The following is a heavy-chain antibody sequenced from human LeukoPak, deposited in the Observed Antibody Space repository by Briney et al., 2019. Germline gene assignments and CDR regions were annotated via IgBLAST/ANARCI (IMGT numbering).Heavy chain of an antibody. CDR3: AKRYDSSGYLDY. CDR1: GFTFSSYG. J-gene: IGHJ4*02. V-gene: IGHV3-30*02. CDR2: IRYDGSNK. Sequence: QSGGSLRLSCAASGFTFSSYGMHWVRQAPGKGLEWVAFIRYDGSNKYYADSVKGRFTISRDNSKNTLYLQMNSLRAEDTAVYYCAKRYDSSGYLDYWGQGTLVTVSS. D-gene: IGHD3-22*01.